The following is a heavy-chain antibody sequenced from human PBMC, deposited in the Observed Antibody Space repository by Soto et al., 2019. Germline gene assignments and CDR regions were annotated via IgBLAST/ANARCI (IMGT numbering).Heavy chain of an antibody. CDR3: ARGPRITMVRGVRNFDY. CDR2: INAGNGNT. Sequence: GASVKVSCKSSGYTFTSYSMHWVRQAPGQRLEWMGWINAGNGNTNYSQKVQGRVTMTRDTSISTAYMELSRLRSDDTAVYYCARGPRITMVRGVRNFDYWGQGTLVTVSS. CDR1: GYTFTSYS. J-gene: IGHJ4*02. D-gene: IGHD3-10*01. V-gene: IGHV1-3*01.